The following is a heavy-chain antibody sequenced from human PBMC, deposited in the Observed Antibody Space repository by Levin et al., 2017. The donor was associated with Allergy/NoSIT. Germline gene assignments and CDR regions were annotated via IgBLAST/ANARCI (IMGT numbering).Heavy chain of an antibody. Sequence: LSLTCATSGITFSSYEMNWVRQAPGKGLEWLSYISTRDGSTIYYSDSLKGRFTISRDNAKNSLYLQMNSLTADDTAVYYYAALFGVVNSFDYWGQGTLVAVSP. V-gene: IGHV3-48*03. D-gene: IGHD3-3*01. CDR3: AALFGVVNSFDY. J-gene: IGHJ4*02. CDR2: ISTRDGSTI. CDR1: GITFSSYE.